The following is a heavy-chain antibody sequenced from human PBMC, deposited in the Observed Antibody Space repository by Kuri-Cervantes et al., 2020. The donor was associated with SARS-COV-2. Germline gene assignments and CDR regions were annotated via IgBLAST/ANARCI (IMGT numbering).Heavy chain of an antibody. CDR3: ARGGDAMVLLYFDWLPLPLRYCMDV. Sequence: SETLSLTCTVSGGTISNYHWSWIRQPPGQGLECIGYLYYSGSTNYNLFLKSRVTIPVDTSKNQFSLKLSSVTAADTAVYYCARGGDAMVLLYFDWLPLPLRYCMDVWGQGTMVTGSS. J-gene: IGHJ6*02. V-gene: IGHV4-59*12. CDR2: LYYSGST. D-gene: IGHD3-9*01. CDR1: GGTISNYH.